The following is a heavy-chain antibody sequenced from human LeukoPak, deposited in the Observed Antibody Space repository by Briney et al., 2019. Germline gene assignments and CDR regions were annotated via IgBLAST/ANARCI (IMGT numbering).Heavy chain of an antibody. CDR1: GFTFSSYA. CDR3: AAFGIAAAGTTGY. V-gene: IGHV3-23*01. J-gene: IGHJ4*02. D-gene: IGHD6-13*01. CDR2: ISGSGGST. Sequence: PGGSLRPSCAASGFTFSSYAMSWVRQAPGKGLEWVSAISGSGGSTYYADPVKGRFTISRDNSKNTLYLQMNSLRAEDTAVYYCAAFGIAAAGTTGYWGQGTLVTVSS.